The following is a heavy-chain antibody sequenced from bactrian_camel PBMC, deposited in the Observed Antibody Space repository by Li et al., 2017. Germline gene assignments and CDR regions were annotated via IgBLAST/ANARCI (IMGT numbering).Heavy chain of an antibody. V-gene: IGHV3S54*01. CDR3: AAASRSSCRRAYGGSWYSLSNDFHY. CDR2: IVTSGGRT. J-gene: IGHJ6*01. D-gene: IGHD6*01. Sequence: HVQLVESGGGSVQPGGSLTLSCTISTTPTPGYCVGWSRQVPGKEREGVATIVTSGGRTWYADSVKGRFTISQDNARNTLYLQMDSLQVEDTAMYYCAAASRSSCRRAYGGSWYSLSNDFHYWGQGTQVTVS. CDR1: TTPTPGYC.